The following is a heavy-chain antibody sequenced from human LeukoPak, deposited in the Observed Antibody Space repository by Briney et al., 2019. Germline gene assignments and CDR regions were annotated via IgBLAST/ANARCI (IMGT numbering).Heavy chain of an antibody. J-gene: IGHJ3*02. V-gene: IGHV4-59*01. CDR3: ARSQNVWSGYCCDAFDI. CDR2: IYYSGST. Sequence: SETLSLTCTVSGGSISSYYWSWIRQPPGKGLEWIGYIYYSGSTNYNPSLKSRVTISVDTSKNQFSLKLSSVTAADTAVYYCARSQNVWSGYCCDAFDIWGQGTMVTVSS. D-gene: IGHD3-3*01. CDR1: GGSISSYY.